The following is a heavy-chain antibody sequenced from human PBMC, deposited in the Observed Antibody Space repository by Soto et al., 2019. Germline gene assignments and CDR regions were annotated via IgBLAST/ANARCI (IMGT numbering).Heavy chain of an antibody. CDR1: GFTFSSNA. V-gene: IGHV3-30-3*01. CDR2: ISSDGNNE. CDR3: ARGGALAWSPYFSDYFYFGMDV. J-gene: IGHJ6*02. Sequence: QVQLVESGGGVVQPGRSLRLSCAASGFTFSSNAMHWVRQAPGKGLEWVAVISSDGNNEYYAESVKGRLTISRDNCQNALSLQMNTLRLEDTAVYYCARGGALAWSPYFSDYFYFGMDVWDQGTTVTVSS. D-gene: IGHD2-21*01.